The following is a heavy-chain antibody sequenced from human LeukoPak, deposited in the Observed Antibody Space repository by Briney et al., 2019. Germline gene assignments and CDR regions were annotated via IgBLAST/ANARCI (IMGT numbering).Heavy chain of an antibody. CDR3: AGGPQEPGELLHSGDY. J-gene: IGHJ4*02. Sequence: GGSLRLSCAASGFTFSSYAMHWVRQAPGKGLEYVSAISSNGGSTYYANSVKGRFTISRDNSKNTLYLQMGSLRAEDMAVYYCAGGPQEPGELLHSGDYWGQGTLVTVSS. D-gene: IGHD1-26*01. CDR2: ISSNGGST. CDR1: GFTFSSYA. V-gene: IGHV3-64*01.